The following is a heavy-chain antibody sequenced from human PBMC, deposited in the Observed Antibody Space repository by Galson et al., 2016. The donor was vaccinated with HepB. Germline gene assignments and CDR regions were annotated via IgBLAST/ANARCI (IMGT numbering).Heavy chain of an antibody. V-gene: IGHV3-74*01. D-gene: IGHD6-19*01. Sequence: SLRLSCAASAFTFSSYWMHWVRQAPGKGLVWVSRIKSDGTYANYADSVKGRFTISRDNAKNTLYLQMNSLRAEDTAVYYCARDVYISGLFDSWGQGTLVTVSS. CDR2: IKSDGTYA. CDR3: ARDVYISGLFDS. CDR1: AFTFSSYW. J-gene: IGHJ4*02.